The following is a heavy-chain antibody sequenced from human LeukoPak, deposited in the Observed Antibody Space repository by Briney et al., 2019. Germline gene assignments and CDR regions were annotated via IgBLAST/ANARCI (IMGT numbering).Heavy chain of an antibody. CDR2: IYYSGST. CDR1: SGSIRSSGYY. D-gene: IGHD3-22*01. Sequence: SETLSLTCTVSSGSIRSSGYYWGWIRQPPGKGLEWIGSIYYSGSTYYNPSLKSRVTISVDTSKNQFSLKLSSVTAADTAVYYCARVKGSEYYYDSSGYSPYYYYYYMDVWGKGTTVTVSS. J-gene: IGHJ6*03. CDR3: ARVKGSEYYYDSSGYSPYYYYYYMDV. V-gene: IGHV4-39*07.